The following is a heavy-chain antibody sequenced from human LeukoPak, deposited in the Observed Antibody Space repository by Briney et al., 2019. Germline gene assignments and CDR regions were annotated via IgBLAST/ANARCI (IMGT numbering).Heavy chain of an antibody. D-gene: IGHD1-26*01. V-gene: IGHV4-59*12. CDR3: ARGELDRPFDY. CDR2: IYYSGST. J-gene: IGHJ4*02. Sequence: PSETLSLTCSVSGGSIRSYYWNWIRQPPGKGLEWIGYIYYSGSTNYNPSLNSRVTISVDTSKNQFSLRLISVTAADTAVYYCARGELDRPFDYWGQGTLVTVSS. CDR1: GGSIRSYY.